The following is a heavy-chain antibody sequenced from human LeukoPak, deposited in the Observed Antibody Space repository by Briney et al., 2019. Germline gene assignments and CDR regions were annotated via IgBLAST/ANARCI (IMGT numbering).Heavy chain of an antibody. D-gene: IGHD3-9*01. CDR3: AKEYLEWFPMDV. CDR1: GFTFSNYW. Sequence: GGSLRLSCAASGFTFSNYWMYWVRQAPGKGLVWVSRINSDGSSTSYEDSVKGRFTISRDNAKNTLYLQMNSLRAEDTAVYYCAKEYLEWFPMDVWGKGTKVTISS. V-gene: IGHV3-74*01. CDR2: INSDGSST. J-gene: IGHJ6*03.